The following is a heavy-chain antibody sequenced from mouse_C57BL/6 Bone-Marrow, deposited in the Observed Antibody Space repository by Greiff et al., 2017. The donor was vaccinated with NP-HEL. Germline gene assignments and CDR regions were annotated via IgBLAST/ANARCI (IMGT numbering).Heavy chain of an antibody. D-gene: IGHD1-1*01. V-gene: IGHV6-6*01. CDR3: TRRGKTTVVEDYAMDY. CDR1: GFTFSDAW. J-gene: IGHJ4*01. CDR2: IRNKANNHAT. Sequence: EVMLVESGGGLVQPGGSMKLSCAASGFTFSDAWMDWVRQSPEKGLEWVAEIRNKANNHATYYAESVKGRFTISRDDSKSSVYLQMNSLRAEDTGIYYCTRRGKTTVVEDYAMDYWGQGTSVTVSS.